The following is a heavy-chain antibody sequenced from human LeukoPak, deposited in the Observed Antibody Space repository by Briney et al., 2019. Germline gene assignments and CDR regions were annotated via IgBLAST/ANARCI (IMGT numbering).Heavy chain of an antibody. V-gene: IGHV4-59*12. CDR1: GGSISSYY. D-gene: IGHD5-18*01. Sequence: SETLSPTCTVSGGSISSYYWSWIRQPPGKGLEWIGYIYYSGSTNYNPSLKSRVTISVDTSKNQFSLKLSSVTAADTAVYYCARGHSYLPYNWFDPWGQGTLVTVSS. CDR3: ARGHSYLPYNWFDP. J-gene: IGHJ5*02. CDR2: IYYSGST.